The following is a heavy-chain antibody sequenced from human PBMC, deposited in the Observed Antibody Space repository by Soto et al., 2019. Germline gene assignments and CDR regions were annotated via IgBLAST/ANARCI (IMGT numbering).Heavy chain of an antibody. CDR2: ISYDGSSK. D-gene: IGHD2-15*01. CDR3: SKDRRGGQDVLDS. Sequence: PGGSLRLSWAAAGFSFSNYCMHWVRQAPGEGLEWVAVISYDGSSKYHGDSVKGRFTISRDNSKSTLHLQMNRLRAEATDVYYCSKDRRGGQDVLDSWGQGTPVTVSS. V-gene: IGHV3-30*18. CDR1: GFSFSNYC. J-gene: IGHJ4*02.